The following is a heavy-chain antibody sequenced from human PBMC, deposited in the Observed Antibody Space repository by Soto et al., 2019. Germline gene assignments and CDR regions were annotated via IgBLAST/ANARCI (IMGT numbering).Heavy chain of an antibody. Sequence: QVQLVQSGAEVKKPGSSVKVSCKASGGTFSSYAISWVRQAPGQGLEWMGGIIPISDTTNYAQKFQGRVTITADESTSTAYMELSSLRSEDTAVYYCARPQGSITSLEIYYYSYFRMDVWGQGTTVTVSS. CDR2: IIPISDTT. D-gene: IGHD2-2*01. J-gene: IGHJ6*02. CDR1: GGTFSSYA. CDR3: ARPQGSITSLEIYYYSYFRMDV. V-gene: IGHV1-69*01.